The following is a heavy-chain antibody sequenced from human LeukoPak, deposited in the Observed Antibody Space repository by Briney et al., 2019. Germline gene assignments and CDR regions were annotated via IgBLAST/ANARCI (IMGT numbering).Heavy chain of an antibody. D-gene: IGHD1-26*01. CDR2: ISSTGATI. CDR1: GFTFTSYE. CDR3: ARDAFLGSSNPLDY. J-gene: IGHJ4*02. V-gene: IGHV3-48*03. Sequence: GGSLRLSCAASGFTFTSYEMNWVRQAPGKGLEWVSSISSTGATIYYADSVKGRFTISSDNAKNSLYLQMNSLTVEDTAVYYCARDAFLGSSNPLDYWGQGTLVTVSS.